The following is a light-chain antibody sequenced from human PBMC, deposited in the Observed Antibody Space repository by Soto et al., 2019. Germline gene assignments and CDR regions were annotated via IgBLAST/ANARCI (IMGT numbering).Light chain of an antibody. CDR2: DAS. CDR3: QQRNNWPPSIT. CDR1: QSVGGH. Sequence: EIVLTQSPATLSLSPGERATISCRANQSVGGHLAWYQQKPGQAPRLLIYDASDRATGIQARFSGSRSETNFSLTISSLEPDDFAVYYCQQRNNWPPSITFGQGTRLEIK. V-gene: IGKV3-11*01. J-gene: IGKJ5*01.